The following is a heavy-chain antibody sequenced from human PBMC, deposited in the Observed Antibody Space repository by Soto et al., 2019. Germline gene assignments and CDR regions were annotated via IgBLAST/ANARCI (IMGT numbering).Heavy chain of an antibody. Sequence: QLVESGGGVVPPGASRRLSCAASGFTFSTFGMHWVRQTPGKGLEWVAVISYDGNNKVYADSVKGRFTISRDNFKNTVDLVMNNLKVDDTAVYYCAKDLQAYGDYDYYCYGLDVWGQGATVSVSS. CDR1: GFTFSTFG. V-gene: IGHV3-30*18. J-gene: IGHJ6*02. CDR3: AKDLQAYGDYDYYCYGLDV. CDR2: ISYDGNNK. D-gene: IGHD4-17*01.